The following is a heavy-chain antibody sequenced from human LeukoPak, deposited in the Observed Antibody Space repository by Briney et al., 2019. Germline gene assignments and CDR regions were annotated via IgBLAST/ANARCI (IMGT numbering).Heavy chain of an antibody. Sequence: GGSLRLSCAASGFTFDDYAMPWVRQAPGKGLEWVSGISWNSGSIGYADSVKGRFTISRDNAKNSLYLQMNSLRAEDTALYYCAKSYSSSWPTRGWFDPWGQGTLVTVSS. CDR1: GFTFDDYA. CDR3: AKSYSSSWPTRGWFDP. CDR2: ISWNSGSI. D-gene: IGHD6-13*01. J-gene: IGHJ5*02. V-gene: IGHV3-9*01.